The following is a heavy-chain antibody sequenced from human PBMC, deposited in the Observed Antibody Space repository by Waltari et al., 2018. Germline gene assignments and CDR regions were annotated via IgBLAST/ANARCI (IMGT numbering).Heavy chain of an antibody. CDR1: GGSISSNRHS. CDR3: ATYLGASLGTAAFDV. D-gene: IGHD1-1*01. Sequence: QLQLQESGPGLVKPSETLSLTCSVSGGSISSNRHSWVWIRQPPGQGLEWIGTMSSSGCPHSSPCLNSRITISRDTSNTQLSLKLASMTAADTAVYFCATYLGASLGTAAFDVWGQGTMVTVSS. CDR2: MSSSGCP. V-gene: IGHV4-39*01. J-gene: IGHJ3*01.